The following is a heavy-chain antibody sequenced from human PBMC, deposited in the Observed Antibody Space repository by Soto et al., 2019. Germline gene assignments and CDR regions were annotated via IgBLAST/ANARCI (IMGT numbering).Heavy chain of an antibody. Sequence: QVQLVESGGGVVQPGRSLRLSCAASGFTFSSYGMHWVRQAPGKGLEWVAVISYDGSNKYYADSVKGRFTISRDNSKNTLYLQMNSLRAEDMAVYYCAKDSYGYSYGYYYYGMDVWGQGTTVTVSS. CDR2: ISYDGSNK. V-gene: IGHV3-30*18. D-gene: IGHD5-18*01. J-gene: IGHJ6*02. CDR1: GFTFSSYG. CDR3: AKDSYGYSYGYYYYGMDV.